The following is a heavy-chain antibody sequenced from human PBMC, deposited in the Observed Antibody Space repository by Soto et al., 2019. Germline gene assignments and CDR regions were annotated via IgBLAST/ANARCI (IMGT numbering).Heavy chain of an antibody. Sequence: TSETLSLTCTVSGGSISSGGYYWSWIRHHPGKGLEWIGYIYYRGSTHYNPSLKSRVTILLDMSKNQFSLKLSSVTAADTAVYYCASYRDGYDYFDYWGQGTLVTVSS. D-gene: IGHD5-12*01. CDR1: GGSISSGGYY. CDR3: ASYRDGYDYFDY. J-gene: IGHJ4*02. V-gene: IGHV4-31*03. CDR2: IYYRGST.